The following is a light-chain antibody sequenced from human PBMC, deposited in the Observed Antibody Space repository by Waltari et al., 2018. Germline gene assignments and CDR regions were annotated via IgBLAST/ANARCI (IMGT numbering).Light chain of an antibody. CDR3: QNHERLPAT. Sequence: EIVLTQSPGTLSLSPGERDTLSCRASQSIVKYLVWYQQKPGQAPRLLNYAASSRATGVPDRFSGSGSGTDFSLTISRLEPEDFAVYYCQNHERLPATFGQGTKVEIK. J-gene: IGKJ1*01. CDR2: AAS. V-gene: IGKV3-20*01. CDR1: QSIVKY.